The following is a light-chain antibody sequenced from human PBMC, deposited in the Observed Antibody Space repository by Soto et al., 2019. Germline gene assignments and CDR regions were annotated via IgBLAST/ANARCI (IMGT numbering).Light chain of an antibody. CDR1: QSVSSSY. CDR2: GSS. V-gene: IGKV3-20*01. Sequence: EIVLTQSPGTLSLSPGERATLSCRASQSVSSSYLAWYQQKPGQAPRLLIYGSSSRATGIPHRFSGSGSGTDFTLTISRLEPEDFAVYYCQQYGSSLMYTFGQGTKLEIK. J-gene: IGKJ2*01. CDR3: QQYGSSLMYT.